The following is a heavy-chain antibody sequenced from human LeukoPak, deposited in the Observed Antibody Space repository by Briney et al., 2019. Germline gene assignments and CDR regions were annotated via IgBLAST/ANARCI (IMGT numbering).Heavy chain of an antibody. Sequence: GGSLRLSCSASGFTFSSYAMRCVRQAPGKGLEWVSSISGSGGSTYYADSVKGRFTISRDNAKNTLDLQMNSLRAEDTAVYYCAKDWAYYGSGSYSDYWGQGTLVTVSS. D-gene: IGHD3-10*01. J-gene: IGHJ4*02. CDR1: GFTFSSYA. CDR2: ISGSGGST. CDR3: AKDWAYYGSGSYSDY. V-gene: IGHV3-23*01.